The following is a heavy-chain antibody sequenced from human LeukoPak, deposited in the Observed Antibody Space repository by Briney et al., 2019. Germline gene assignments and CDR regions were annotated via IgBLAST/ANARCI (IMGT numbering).Heavy chain of an antibody. CDR1: GGSFSGYY. V-gene: IGHV4-34*01. D-gene: IGHD2-15*01. Sequence: SETLSLTCAVCGGSFSGYYWSWIRQPPGKGLEWIGEVNHSGSTNYNPSLKSRVTISVDTYKNQFSLKLSSVTAADTAVYYCARLWSTSCKGGSCPHQPNYWGQGTRVTVPS. CDR2: VNHSGST. J-gene: IGHJ4*02. CDR3: ARLWSTSCKGGSCPHQPNY.